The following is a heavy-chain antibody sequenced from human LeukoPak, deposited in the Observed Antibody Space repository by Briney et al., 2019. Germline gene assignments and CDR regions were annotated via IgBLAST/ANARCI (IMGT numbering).Heavy chain of an antibody. CDR1: EFTFNSHV. CDR2: ISADGKTA. CDR3: ARFLRRGTFDY. J-gene: IGHJ4*02. V-gene: IGHV3-30*07. D-gene: IGHD3-3*01. Sequence: GGSLRLSCAASEFTFNSHVMHWFRQAPGKGLEWVAVISADGKTAYYADSLKGRFTISRDNAKNSLYLQMSSLRGEDTAVYYCARFLRRGTFDYWGQGILVTVSS.